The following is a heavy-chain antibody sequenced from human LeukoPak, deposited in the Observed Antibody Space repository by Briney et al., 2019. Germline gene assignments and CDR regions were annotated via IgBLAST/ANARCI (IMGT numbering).Heavy chain of an antibody. D-gene: IGHD3-3*01. Sequence: PGGSLRLSCAASGFTFSSYSMNWVRQAPGKGLEWVSYISSSSSNIYYADSVKGRFTISRDNAKNSLYLQMNSLRAEDTAVYYCARDEWIYYFDYWGQGTLVTVSS. CDR1: GFTFSSYS. CDR2: ISSSSSNI. V-gene: IGHV3-48*04. J-gene: IGHJ4*02. CDR3: ARDEWIYYFDY.